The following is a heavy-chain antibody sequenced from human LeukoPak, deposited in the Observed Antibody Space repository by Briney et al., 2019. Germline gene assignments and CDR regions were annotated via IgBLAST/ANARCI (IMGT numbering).Heavy chain of an antibody. CDR3: AREGGFYRPLDY. D-gene: IGHD3-3*01. CDR1: EFTFSNYN. V-gene: IGHV3-21*04. CDR2: ISSSGSYI. J-gene: IGHJ4*02. Sequence: PGGSLRLSCAASEFTFSNYNINWVRQAPGKGLEWVACISSSGSYIYYADSVKGRFTISRDNAKNSLYLQMNSLRAEDTAVYYCAREGGFYRPLDYSGQGTLVTVSS.